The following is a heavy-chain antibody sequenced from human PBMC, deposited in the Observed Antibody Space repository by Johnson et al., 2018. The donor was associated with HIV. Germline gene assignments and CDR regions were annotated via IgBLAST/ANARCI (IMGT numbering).Heavy chain of an antibody. CDR3: TTAASSSWYGEDAFDI. CDR1: GFTFSSYG. CDR2: IYSGGST. V-gene: IGHV3-NL1*01. Sequence: VQLVESGGGLVQPGGSLRLSCAASGFTFSSYGMHWVRQAPGKGLEWVSVIYSGGSTYYADSVKGRFTISRDDSKNTLYLQMNSLKTEDTAVYYCTTAASSSWYGEDAFDIWGQGTMVTVSS. D-gene: IGHD6-13*01. J-gene: IGHJ3*02.